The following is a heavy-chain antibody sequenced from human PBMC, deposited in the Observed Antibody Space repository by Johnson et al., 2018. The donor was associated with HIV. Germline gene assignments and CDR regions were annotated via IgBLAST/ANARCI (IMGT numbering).Heavy chain of an antibody. CDR2: IGTAGDT. J-gene: IGHJ3*01. Sequence: VQLVESGGGLVQPGGSLRLSCAASGFTFSSYDMHWVRQATGKGLEWVSAIGTAGDTYYPGSVKGRLTISRENAKNSLHLQMYSLIAGDTAVYFCARGCRDGYTCDAFDVWGQGTRVTVSS. V-gene: IGHV3-13*01. D-gene: IGHD5-24*01. CDR1: GFTFSSYD. CDR3: ARGCRDGYTCDAFDV.